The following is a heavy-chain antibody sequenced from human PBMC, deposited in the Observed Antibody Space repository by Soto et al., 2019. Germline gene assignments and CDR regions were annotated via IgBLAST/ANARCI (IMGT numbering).Heavy chain of an antibody. CDR1: GFTFNSYG. D-gene: IGHD1-26*01. CDR2: ISYDSTKT. CDR3: ARTRSAWSDFHYYSLDV. Sequence: QVQLVESGGGVVQPGRSLRLSCAASGFTFNSYGMYWVRQGPGNGLEWVAFISYDSTKTYYADSVKGRFTISRDNSNSALYVQMNSLTGEDTAVYYCARTRSAWSDFHYYSLDVW. V-gene: IGHV3-30*03. J-gene: IGHJ6*01.